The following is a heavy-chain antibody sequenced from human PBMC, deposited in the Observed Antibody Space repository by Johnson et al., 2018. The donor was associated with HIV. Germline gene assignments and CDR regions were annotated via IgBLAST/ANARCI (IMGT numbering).Heavy chain of an antibody. Sequence: VQLVESGGGVVQPGGSLRLSCTASGFTFSSYGMHWVRQAPGKGLEWVSAISGNGGTTYYVDSVKGRFTISRDNSKNTLYLQMNSLRAEDPAVYHWAKDKARWALMAFEIGGKGTMVTVSS. CDR1: GFTFSSYG. CDR3: AKDKARWALMAFEI. CDR2: ISGNGGTT. J-gene: IGHJ3*02. D-gene: IGHD1-26*01. V-gene: IGHV3-23*04.